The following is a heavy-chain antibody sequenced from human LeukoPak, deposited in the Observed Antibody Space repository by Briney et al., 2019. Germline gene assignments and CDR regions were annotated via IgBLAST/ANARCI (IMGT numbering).Heavy chain of an antibody. Sequence: SETLSLTCTVSGGSISSSSYYWGWIRQPPGKGLEWIGSIYCSGSTYYNPSLKSRVTISVDTSKNQFSLKLSSVTAADTAVYYCARKPDPGWYLDLWGRGTLVTVSS. J-gene: IGHJ2*01. CDR3: ARKPDPGWYLDL. CDR2: IYCSGST. V-gene: IGHV4-39*01. D-gene: IGHD1-14*01. CDR1: GGSISSSSYY.